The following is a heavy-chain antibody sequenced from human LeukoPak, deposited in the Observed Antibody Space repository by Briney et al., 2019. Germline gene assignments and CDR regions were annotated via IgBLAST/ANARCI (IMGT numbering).Heavy chain of an antibody. Sequence: SGGSLRLSCAASGFTFSSYSMNWVRQAPGKGLEWVSAISGSGGSTYYADSVKGRFTISRDNSKNTLYLQMNSLRAEDTAVYYCAIDSSSWYNWFDPWGQGTLVTVSS. CDR3: AIDSSSWYNWFDP. D-gene: IGHD6-13*01. CDR2: ISGSGGST. V-gene: IGHV3-23*01. CDR1: GFTFSSYS. J-gene: IGHJ5*02.